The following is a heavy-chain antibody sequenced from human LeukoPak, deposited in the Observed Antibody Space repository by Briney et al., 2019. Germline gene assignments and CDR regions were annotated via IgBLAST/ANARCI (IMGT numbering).Heavy chain of an antibody. CDR3: ARAATVTTRRYFDY. J-gene: IGHJ4*02. Sequence: EASVKVSCKASGYTFTSYGISWVRQAPGQGLEWMGWISAYNGNTNYAQKLQGRVTMTTDTSTSTAYMELRSLRSDDTAVYYCARAATVTTRRYFDYWGQGTLVTVSS. D-gene: IGHD4-11*01. V-gene: IGHV1-18*01. CDR1: GYTFTSYG. CDR2: ISAYNGNT.